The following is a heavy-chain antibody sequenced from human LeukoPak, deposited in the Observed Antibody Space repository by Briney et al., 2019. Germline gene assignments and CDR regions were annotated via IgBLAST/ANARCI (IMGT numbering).Heavy chain of an antibody. CDR2: ISYDGSNK. CDR1: GFTFSSYG. Sequence: GRSLRLSCAASGFTFSSYGMHWVRQAPGKGLEWVAVISYDGSNKYYADSVKGRFTISRDNSKNTLYLQMNSLRAEDTAVYYCAKESQLHEYFQHWGQGTLVTVSS. CDR3: AKESQLHEYFQH. J-gene: IGHJ1*01. D-gene: IGHD6-6*01. V-gene: IGHV3-30*18.